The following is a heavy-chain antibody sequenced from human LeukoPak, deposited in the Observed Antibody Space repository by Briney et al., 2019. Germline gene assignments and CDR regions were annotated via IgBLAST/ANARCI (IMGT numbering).Heavy chain of an antibody. V-gene: IGHV1-69*06. Sequence: ASVTVSFKASGYTFTDYYMHWVRQAPGQGLEWMGGIIPIFGTANYAQKFQGRVTITADKSTSTAYMELSSLRSEDPAVYYCAVPIAAAGTDSDYYYYMDVWGKGTTVTVSS. CDR2: IIPIFGTA. CDR1: GYTFTDYY. D-gene: IGHD6-13*01. CDR3: AVPIAAAGTDSDYYYYMDV. J-gene: IGHJ6*03.